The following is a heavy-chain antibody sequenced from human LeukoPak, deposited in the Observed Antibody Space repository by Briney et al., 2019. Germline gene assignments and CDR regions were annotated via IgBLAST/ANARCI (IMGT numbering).Heavy chain of an antibody. CDR3: ARHPGGYCSSSSCYTGGVFDI. D-gene: IGHD2-2*02. V-gene: IGHV4-39*01. CDR1: GGSISSSSYY. CDR2: IYYSGST. Sequence: SETLSLTCTVSGGSISSSSYYWGWIRQPPGKGLEWIGSIYYSGSTYYNPSLKSRVTISVDTSKNQFSLKLSSVTAADTAVYYCARHPGGYCSSSSCYTGGVFDIWGQGAMVTVSS. J-gene: IGHJ3*02.